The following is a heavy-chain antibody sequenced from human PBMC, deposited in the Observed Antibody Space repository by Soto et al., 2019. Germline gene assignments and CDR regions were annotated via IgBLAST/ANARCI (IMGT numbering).Heavy chain of an antibody. J-gene: IGHJ4*02. D-gene: IGHD2-8*02. V-gene: IGHV4-38-2*01. CDR3: LRLSFCTVTYDCDIDY. Sequence: PSETLSRTSAVSGYSISRGQSWGRVRPPPGQGPECIGTIYHNGSTYYNPPLNSRVTMSVDTSKNQFSLRLSPVTTADPAVYSCLRLSFCTVTYDCDIDYWGQGTLVNVAS. CDR1: GYSISRGQS. CDR2: IYHNGST.